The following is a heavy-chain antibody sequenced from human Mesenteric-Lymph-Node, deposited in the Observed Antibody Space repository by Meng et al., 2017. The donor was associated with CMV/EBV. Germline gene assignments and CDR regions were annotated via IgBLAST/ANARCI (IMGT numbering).Heavy chain of an antibody. Sequence: SETLSLTCTVSGGSVSSGSYYWSWIRQPPGKGLEWIGYIHSSGSTNYNPSLKSRVTISIDTSKNQFSLKLSSVTAADTAVYYCASLTYYYGSGSPLGAFDIWGQGTMVTVSS. V-gene: IGHV4-61*01. J-gene: IGHJ3*02. D-gene: IGHD3-10*01. CDR1: GGSVSSGSYY. CDR2: IHSSGST. CDR3: ASLTYYYGSGSPLGAFDI.